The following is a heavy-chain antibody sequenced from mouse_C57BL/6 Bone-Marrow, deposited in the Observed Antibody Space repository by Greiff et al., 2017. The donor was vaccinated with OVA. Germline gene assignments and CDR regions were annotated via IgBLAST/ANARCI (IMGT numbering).Heavy chain of an antibody. CDR2: ISSGSSTI. D-gene: IGHD2-3*01. CDR3: AMDGYFYYSMDY. Sequence: EVNLVESGGGLVKPGGSLKLSCAASGFTFSDYGMHWVRQAPEKGLEWVAYISSGSSTIYYADPVKGRFTLSRDNATTTLFLHRSCLRSEDTAMYYCAMDGYFYYSMDYWGQGTSVTVSS. J-gene: IGHJ4*01. CDR1: GFTFSDYG. V-gene: IGHV5-17*01.